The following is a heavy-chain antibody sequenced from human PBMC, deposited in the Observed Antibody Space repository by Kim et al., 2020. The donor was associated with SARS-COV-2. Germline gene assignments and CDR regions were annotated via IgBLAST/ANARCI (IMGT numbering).Heavy chain of an antibody. J-gene: IGHJ5*02. CDR3: ARQPAIARGRRDFHR. Sequence: SETLSLTCTVSGGSISSSSYYWSWIRQHPGKGLEWIGSIYYSGTTYYNPSLKSRVTISVDTSKNQFSLKLSSVTAADTAVYYCARQPAIARGRRDFHRWGQGTLVTVSS. D-gene: IGHD6-13*01. V-gene: IGHV4-39*01. CDR1: GGSISSSSYY. CDR2: IYYSGTT.